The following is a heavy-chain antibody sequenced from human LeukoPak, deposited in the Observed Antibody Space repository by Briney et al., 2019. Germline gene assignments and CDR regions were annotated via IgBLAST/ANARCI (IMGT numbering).Heavy chain of an antibody. CDR2: ISYDGSNK. Sequence: GGSLRLSCAASGFTFSSYGMHWVRQAPGKGLEWVAVISYDGSNKYYADSVKGRFTISRDNSKNTLYLQMNSLRAEDTAVFYCARVGQAGYVGYPLDYRGQGTLVTVSS. CDR1: GFTFSSYG. V-gene: IGHV3-30*03. D-gene: IGHD5-12*01. CDR3: ARVGQAGYVGYPLDY. J-gene: IGHJ4*02.